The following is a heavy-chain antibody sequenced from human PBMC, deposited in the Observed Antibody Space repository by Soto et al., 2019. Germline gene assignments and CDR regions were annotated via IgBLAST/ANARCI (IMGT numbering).Heavy chain of an antibody. CDR2: ISGIGGSN. V-gene: IGHV3-23*01. J-gene: IGHJ5*02. CDR1: GFTFSSYA. CDR3: AKAVDTAMVMVGNWFDP. Sequence: GGSLRLSCAASGFTFSSYAMSWVRQAPGKGLEWVSAISGIGGSNNYADSVKGRLTISRDNSKNTLYLQMNSLRAEDTAVYYCAKAVDTAMVMVGNWFDPWGQGTLVTVSS. D-gene: IGHD5-18*01.